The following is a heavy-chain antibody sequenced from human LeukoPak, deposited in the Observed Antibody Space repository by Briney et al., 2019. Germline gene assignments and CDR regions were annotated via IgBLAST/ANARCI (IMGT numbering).Heavy chain of an antibody. CDR1: GGSISSYY. Sequence: SETLSLTCTVSGGSISSYYWSWIRQPAGKGLESIGHISTSGSTNYNPSLKSRVTMSIDTSKNQFSLKLSSVTAADTALYYCARASYGDYNFDYWGQGTLVTVSS. V-gene: IGHV4-4*07. D-gene: IGHD4-17*01. CDR2: ISTSGST. J-gene: IGHJ4*02. CDR3: ARASYGDYNFDY.